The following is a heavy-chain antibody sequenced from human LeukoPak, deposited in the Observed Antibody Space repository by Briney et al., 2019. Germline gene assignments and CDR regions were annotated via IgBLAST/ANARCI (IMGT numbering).Heavy chain of an antibody. V-gene: IGHV3-64*01. Sequence: AGSLRLSCAASGFTFSTYAMYWVRQAPGKGLEYVSAISGSGVHTYYANSVKGRFTISRDNSKNTLYLQLGSLRAEDMAVYYCARDSSLGMDWGQGTLVTVSA. CDR3: ARDSSLGMD. CDR1: GFTFSTYA. J-gene: IGHJ4*02. D-gene: IGHD1-26*01. CDR2: ISGSGVHT.